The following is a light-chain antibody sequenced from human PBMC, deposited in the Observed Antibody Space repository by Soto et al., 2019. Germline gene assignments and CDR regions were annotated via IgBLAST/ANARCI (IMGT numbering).Light chain of an antibody. CDR2: AAS. Sequence: DIQMTQSPSSLSASVGDRVTITCRASQSISTHLNWYQQKPGKAPNLLIYAASSLQSGVPSRFSGSGSGTDFTLTISSLQPEDCATYYCLQNFDYPRTFGQGTKVDIK. CDR1: QSISTH. J-gene: IGKJ1*01. CDR3: LQNFDYPRT. V-gene: IGKV1-39*01.